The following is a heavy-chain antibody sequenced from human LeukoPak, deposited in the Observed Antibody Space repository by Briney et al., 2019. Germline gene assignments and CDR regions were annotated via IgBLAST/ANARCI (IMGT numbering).Heavy chain of an antibody. CDR1: GFTFSTSV. J-gene: IGHJ4*02. CDR2: LNRDGTRT. V-gene: IGHV3-23*01. CDR3: ARDRGGYSTDFDF. D-gene: IGHD6-13*01. Sequence: PGGSLRLSCAASGFTFSTSVMSWVRQVPGKGLXXXSTLNRDGTRTYYSLXXXGRFNVSRDNSMNTLYLQMNGLRADDTAVYYCARDRGGYSTDFDFWGQGTLVTVTS.